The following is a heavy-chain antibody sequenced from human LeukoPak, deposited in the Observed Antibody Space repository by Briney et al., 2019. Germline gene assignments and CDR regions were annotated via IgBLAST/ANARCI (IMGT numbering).Heavy chain of an antibody. J-gene: IGHJ4*02. V-gene: IGHV1-69*04. D-gene: IGHD5-12*01. CDR2: IIPILGIA. CDR3: ARVGNLVATPDY. CDR1: GGTLSSYA. Sequence: GASVKVSCKASGGTLSSYAISWVRQAPGQGLEWMGRIIPILGIANYAQKFQGRVTITADKSTSTAYMELSSLRSEDTAVYYCARVGNLVATPDYWGQGTLVTVSS.